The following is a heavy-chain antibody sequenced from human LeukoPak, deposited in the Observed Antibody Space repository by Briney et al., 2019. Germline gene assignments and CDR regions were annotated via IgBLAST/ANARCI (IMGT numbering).Heavy chain of an antibody. CDR1: GFIFSSYG. V-gene: IGHV3-30*12. CDR2: ISYDGSNK. J-gene: IGHJ4*02. CDR3: ARDKIVGSTYFDY. Sequence: GGSLRLSCAASGFIFSSYGMHWVRQAPGKGLEWVAVISYDGSNKYYADSVKGRFTISRDNAKNSLYLQMNSLRAEDTAVYYCARDKIVGSTYFDYWGQGTLVTVSS. D-gene: IGHD1-26*01.